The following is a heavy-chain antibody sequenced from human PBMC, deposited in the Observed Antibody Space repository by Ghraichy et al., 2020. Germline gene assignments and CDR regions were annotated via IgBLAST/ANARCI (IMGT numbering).Heavy chain of an antibody. D-gene: IGHD5-12*01. J-gene: IGHJ2*01. CDR2: INHSGST. CDR3: ARGSQEGYSGYDYWYFDL. CDR1: GGSFSGYH. Sequence: SETLSLTCAVYGGSFSGYHWTWIRQPPGKGLEWIGEINHSGSTNYNPSLKSRVTTSVDTSKNQFSLKLSSVTAADTAVYYCARGSQEGYSGYDYWYFDLWGRGTLVTVSS. V-gene: IGHV4-34*01.